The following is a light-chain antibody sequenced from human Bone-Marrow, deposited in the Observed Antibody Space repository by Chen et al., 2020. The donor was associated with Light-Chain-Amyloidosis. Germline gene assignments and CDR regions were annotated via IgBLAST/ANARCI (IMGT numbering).Light chain of an antibody. Sequence: SYELTQPPSVSVSPGQTARITCYGDDLPTKYAYWYQQKPGQAPVLGIHRDTERPSGISERFSGSSSGTTATLTISGVQAEDEAYYHCQSADSSGTYEVIFGGGTKLTVL. CDR3: QSADSSGTYEVI. CDR2: RDT. J-gene: IGLJ2*01. V-gene: IGLV3-25*03. CDR1: DLPTKY.